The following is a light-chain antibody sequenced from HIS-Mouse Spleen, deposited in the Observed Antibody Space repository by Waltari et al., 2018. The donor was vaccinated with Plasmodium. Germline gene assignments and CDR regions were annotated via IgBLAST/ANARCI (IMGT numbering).Light chain of an antibody. J-gene: IGLJ1*01. CDR1: SLPKPY. V-gene: IGLV3-25*03. CDR3: QSADSSGTYV. CDR2: KDS. Sequence: SYELTQPPSVSVSPGQTARLTCSGDSLPKPYAYWYQQKPGQAPVLVIYKDSERPSGIPERFSGSSSGTTVTLTISGVQAEDEADYYCQSADSSGTYVFGTGTKVTVL.